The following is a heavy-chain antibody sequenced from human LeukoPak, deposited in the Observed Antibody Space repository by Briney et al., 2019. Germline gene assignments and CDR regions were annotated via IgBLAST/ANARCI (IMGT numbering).Heavy chain of an antibody. CDR1: GGSISSYY. V-gene: IGHV4-59*01. J-gene: IGHJ3*02. CDR2: IYYSGST. Sequence: SETLSLTCTVSGGSISSYYWSWIRQPPGKGLEWIGHIYYSGSTNYNPSLKSRVTISVDTSKNQFSLKLSSVTAADTAVYYCARDCSSTSCYKLDAFDIWGQGTMVTVSS. D-gene: IGHD2-2*02. CDR3: ARDCSSTSCYKLDAFDI.